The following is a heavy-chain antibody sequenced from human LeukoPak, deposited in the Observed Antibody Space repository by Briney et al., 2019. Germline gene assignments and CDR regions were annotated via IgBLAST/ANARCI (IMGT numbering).Heavy chain of an antibody. CDR1: GFTFSSYS. CDR2: ISISSIYI. Sequence: KPGGSLRLSCAASGFTFSSYSMNWVRQAPGKGRHWVSSISISSIYIYYADSVKGRFTISRDNAKNSLYLQMNSLRAEDTAVYYCARATVARDTASDYWGQGTLVTVSS. CDR3: ARATVARDTASDY. D-gene: IGHD5-18*01. J-gene: IGHJ4*02. V-gene: IGHV3-21*01.